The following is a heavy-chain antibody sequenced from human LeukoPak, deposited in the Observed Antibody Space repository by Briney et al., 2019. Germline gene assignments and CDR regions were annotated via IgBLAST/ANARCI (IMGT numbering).Heavy chain of an antibody. D-gene: IGHD3-10*01. CDR1: GGSFSGYY. CDR3: ATWFGEAFDY. J-gene: IGHJ4*02. Sequence: SETLSLTCAVYGGSFSGYYWSWIRQPPGKGLEWIGEINHSGSTNYNPSLKSRVTISVDTSKNQFSLKLSSVTAADTAVYYCATWFGEAFDYWGQGTLVTVSS. CDR2: INHSGST. V-gene: IGHV4-34*01.